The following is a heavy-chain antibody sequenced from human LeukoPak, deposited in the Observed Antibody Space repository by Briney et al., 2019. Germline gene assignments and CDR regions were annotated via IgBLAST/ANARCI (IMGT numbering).Heavy chain of an antibody. Sequence: SVKVSCKASGDTFSGTRVSWVRQAPGQGLEWMGRVIPMFDTANYAEKFQGRVTITADKATSTVYMDLSGLRPEDTAIYYCARMSPEFFDYWGQGTLVTVSS. J-gene: IGHJ4*02. CDR1: GDTFSGTR. V-gene: IGHV1-69*08. CDR3: ARMSPEFFDY. CDR2: VIPMFDTA. D-gene: IGHD3-10*01.